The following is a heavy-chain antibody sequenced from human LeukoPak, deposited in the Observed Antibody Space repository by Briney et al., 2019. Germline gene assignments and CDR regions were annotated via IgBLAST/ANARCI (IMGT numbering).Heavy chain of an antibody. CDR3: AKFGDFGQLVYYGMDV. CDR1: GFTFSSYA. D-gene: IGHD3-10*01. V-gene: IGHV3-23*01. CDR2: ISGSGGST. J-gene: IGHJ6*02. Sequence: PGGSLRLSCAASGFTFSSYAMSWVRQAPGKGLEWVSAISGSGGSTYYADSVKGRFTISRDNSKNTLYLQMNSLRAEETAVYYCAKFGDFGQLVYYGMDVWGQGTTVTVSS.